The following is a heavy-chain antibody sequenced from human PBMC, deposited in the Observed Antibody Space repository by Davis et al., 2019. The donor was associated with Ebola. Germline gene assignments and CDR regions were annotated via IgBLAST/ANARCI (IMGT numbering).Heavy chain of an antibody. V-gene: IGHV1-2*06. CDR1: GYTFTGYY. J-gene: IGHJ4*02. CDR2: INPNSGGT. CDR3: ARGPGGRAVADTGALDY. Sequence: ASVKVSCKASGYTFTGYYMHWVRQAPGQGLEWMGRINPNSGGTNYAQKFQGRVTMTRDTSISTAYMELSSLRSEDTAVYYCARGPGGRAVADTGALDYWGQGTLVTVSS. D-gene: IGHD6-19*01.